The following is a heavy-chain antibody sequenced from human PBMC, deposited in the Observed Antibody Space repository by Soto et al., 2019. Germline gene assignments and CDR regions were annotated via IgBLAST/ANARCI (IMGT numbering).Heavy chain of an antibody. CDR3: ARPGSYYYDSSGYYDDAFDI. D-gene: IGHD3-22*01. CDR1: GGSVRSGSYY. V-gene: IGHV4-39*01. J-gene: IGHJ3*02. CDR2: IYYSGST. Sequence: SETLSLTCSVSGGSVRSGSYYWTWIRQPPGKGLEWIGSIYYSGSTYYNPSLKSRVTISVDTSKNQFSLKLSSVTAADTAVYYCARPGSYYYDSSGYYDDAFDIWGQGTMVTVSS.